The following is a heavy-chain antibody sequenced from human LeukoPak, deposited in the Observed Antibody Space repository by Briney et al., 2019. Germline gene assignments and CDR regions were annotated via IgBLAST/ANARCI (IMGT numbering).Heavy chain of an antibody. J-gene: IGHJ4*02. CDR2: VSRRSSFI. CDR3: ARVSDAYDYFFDY. D-gene: IGHD5-12*01. V-gene: IGHV3-21*01. Sequence: VGSLRLSCAASGFAFSSYSMNWVRQAPGKGLEWVSSVSRRSSFIFYADSVQGRFTVSRDDAKDSLFLQMNSLRAEDTAVYYCARVSDAYDYFFDYWGQGTLVTVSS. CDR1: GFAFSSYS.